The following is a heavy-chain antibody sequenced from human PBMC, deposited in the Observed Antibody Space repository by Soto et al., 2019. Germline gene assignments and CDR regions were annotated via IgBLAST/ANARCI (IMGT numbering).Heavy chain of an antibody. J-gene: IGHJ1*01. D-gene: IGHD3-9*01. V-gene: IGHV1-18*01. CDR3: ASLGNDILPLGPS. Sequence: GASVKVSCEDSGYTFTSYSISWVRQAPGQGLEWMGWISAYNGNTNYAQKLQGRVTMTTDTSTSTAYMELRSLRSDDTAVYYCASLGNDILPLGPSWGQGTLVTVSS. CDR2: ISAYNGNT. CDR1: GYTFTSYS.